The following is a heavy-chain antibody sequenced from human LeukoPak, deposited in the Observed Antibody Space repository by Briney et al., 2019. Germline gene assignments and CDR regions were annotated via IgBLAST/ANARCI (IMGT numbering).Heavy chain of an antibody. CDR1: GFTFSTCA. CDR2: ISYDGSSK. V-gene: IGHV3-30-3*01. J-gene: IGHJ4*02. D-gene: IGHD3-10*01. CDR3: ARTTTPHYYGSGSYALGY. Sequence: GRSLRLSCAASGFTFSTCAMHWVRQGPGKGLEWVAVISYDGSSKYYADSVKGRFTISRDNSKNTLYLQMSSLSAEDTAVYYCARTTTPHYYGSGSYALGYWGQGTLVTVPS.